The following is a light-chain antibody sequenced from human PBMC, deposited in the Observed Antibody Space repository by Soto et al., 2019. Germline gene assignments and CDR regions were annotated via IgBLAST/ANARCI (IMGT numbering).Light chain of an antibody. V-gene: IGKV1D-16*01. J-gene: IGKJ5*01. CDR3: QQYNTYST. Sequence: DIQMPKSPSTVSASVGERVTITGRASQGISNWLAWYQQKPGKAPKLLIYAASTLQSGVPSRFSGSGSGTEFTLTISSLQPDDFATYYCQQYNTYSTVGQGTRLDIK. CDR2: AAS. CDR1: QGISNW.